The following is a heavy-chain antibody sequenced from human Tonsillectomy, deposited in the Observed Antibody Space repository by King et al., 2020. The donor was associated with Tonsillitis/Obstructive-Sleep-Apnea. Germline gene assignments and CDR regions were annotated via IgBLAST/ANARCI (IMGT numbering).Heavy chain of an antibody. Sequence: QVQLQQWGAGLLKPSETLSLTCDVYGGSVSGNYWNWIRQPPGKGLEWIGEINHRGGITYNPSLKSRVTISVDTSKNHLSLRLSSVTAADTAVYYCAGDGPSGDWGQGTLVTVSP. V-gene: IGHV4-34*01. J-gene: IGHJ4*02. CDR2: INHRGGI. CDR1: GGSVSGNY. CDR3: AGDGPSGD. D-gene: IGHD6-25*01.